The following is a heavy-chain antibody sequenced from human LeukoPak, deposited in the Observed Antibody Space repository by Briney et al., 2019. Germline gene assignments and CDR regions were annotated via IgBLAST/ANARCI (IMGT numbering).Heavy chain of an antibody. V-gene: IGHV1-3*01. CDR1: GYTFTSYA. J-gene: IGHJ6*04. D-gene: IGHD2-2*01. CDR2: INAGNGNT. Sequence: ASVTVSCKASGYTFTSYAMHWVRQAPGQRLEWMGWINAGNGNTKYSQKFQGRVTITRDTSASTAYMELSSLRSEDTAVYYCARAAVVPAAGYYYYYYGMDVWGKGTTVTVSS. CDR3: ARAAVVPAAGYYYYYYGMDV.